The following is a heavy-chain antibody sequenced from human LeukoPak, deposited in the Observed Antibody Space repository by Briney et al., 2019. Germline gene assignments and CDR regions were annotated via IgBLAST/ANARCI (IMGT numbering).Heavy chain of an antibody. CDR2: TSTSSGYI. J-gene: IGHJ4*02. V-gene: IGHV3-21*01. Sequence: GGSLRLSCAASGVTFSPYRMNWVRQAPGKGLEWVSSTSTSSGYIYYADSLQGRFTISGDNAKNSLYLQMNSLRTEDTAVYYCVIAPGKALAYWGPGTLVTVSS. CDR3: VIAPGKALAY. D-gene: IGHD1-26*01. CDR1: GVTFSPYR.